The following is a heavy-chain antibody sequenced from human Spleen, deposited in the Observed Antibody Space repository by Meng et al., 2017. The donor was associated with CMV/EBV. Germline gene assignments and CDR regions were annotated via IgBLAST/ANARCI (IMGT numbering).Heavy chain of an antibody. V-gene: IGHV5-51*01. Sequence: KVSCKGSGYSFTSYWIGGVRQMPGKGLEWMGIIYPGDSDTRYSPSFQGQVTISADKSISTAYLQWSSLKASDTAMYYCARHTLVPAATNYYYYGMDVWGQGTTVTVSS. CDR1: GYSFTSYW. CDR3: ARHTLVPAATNYYYYGMDV. CDR2: IYPGDSDT. J-gene: IGHJ6*02. D-gene: IGHD2-2*01.